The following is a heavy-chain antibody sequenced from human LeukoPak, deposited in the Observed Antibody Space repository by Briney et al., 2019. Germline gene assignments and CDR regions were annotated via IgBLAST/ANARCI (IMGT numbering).Heavy chain of an antibody. V-gene: IGHV4-34*01. D-gene: IGHD6-13*01. J-gene: IGHJ4*02. Sequence: SETLSLTCAVYGGSFSGYYWSWIRQPPGEGLEWIGEINHSGSTNYNPSLKSRVTISVDTSKNQFSLKLSSVTAADTAVYYCARGRYSSSWDIDYWGQGTLVTVSS. CDR2: INHSGST. CDR1: GGSFSGYY. CDR3: ARGRYSSSWDIDY.